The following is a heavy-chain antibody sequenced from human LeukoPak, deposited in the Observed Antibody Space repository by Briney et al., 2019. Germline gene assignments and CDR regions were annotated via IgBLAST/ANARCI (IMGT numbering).Heavy chain of an antibody. J-gene: IGHJ4*02. Sequence: SETLSVTCTVSGGSISSFYWSWVRQPAGKGVEWIGRIYTTGSTNYNPSLKSRLTMSVDTSKNQFSLKLSSVTAADTAVYYCARGTTYDSGTDYYFNYWGQGTLVTVSS. CDR1: GGSISSFY. V-gene: IGHV4-4*07. CDR2: IYTTGST. CDR3: ARGTTYDSGTDYYFNY. D-gene: IGHD3-22*01.